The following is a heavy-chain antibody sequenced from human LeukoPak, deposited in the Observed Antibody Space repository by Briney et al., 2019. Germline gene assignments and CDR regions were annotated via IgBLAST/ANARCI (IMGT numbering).Heavy chain of an antibody. CDR1: GFTFSSYA. D-gene: IGHD3-16*02. J-gene: IGHJ4*02. CDR3: ARSFSIPFFDY. Sequence: GRSLRLSCAASGFTFSSYAMNWVRQAPGKGLEWVAVISYDGSNKYYADSVKGRFTISRDNSKNTLYLQMNSLRAEDTAVYYCARSFSIPFFDYCGQGTLVTVSS. CDR2: ISYDGSNK. V-gene: IGHV3-30-3*01.